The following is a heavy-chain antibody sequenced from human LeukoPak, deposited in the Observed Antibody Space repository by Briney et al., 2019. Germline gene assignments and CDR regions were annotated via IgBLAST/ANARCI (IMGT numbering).Heavy chain of an antibody. CDR3: AKDPPHSDRSAYSDNS. Sequence: PGGSLRLSCAASGFTFSTYFMHWVRQAPGKGLEWVADIASDGSHTFYVESVKGRFTISRDNSKNTLYLQMNSLRAEDTAVYYCAKDPPHSDRSAYSDNSWGQGTLVTVSS. CDR2: IASDGSHT. J-gene: IGHJ4*02. D-gene: IGHD3-22*01. V-gene: IGHV3-30-3*01. CDR1: GFTFSTYF.